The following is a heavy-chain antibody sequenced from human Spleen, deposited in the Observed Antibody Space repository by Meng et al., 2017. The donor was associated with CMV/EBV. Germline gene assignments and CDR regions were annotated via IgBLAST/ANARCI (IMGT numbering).Heavy chain of an antibody. V-gene: IGHV3-30*02. Sequence: GGSLRLSCAASGFIFSNYGMYWVRQAPGKGLEWVAFIRYDGSNKYYADSVKGRFTISRDNSKNTLYLQMNSLRAEDTAVYYCAKDRGYSYGYSGMDVWGQGTTVTVSS. J-gene: IGHJ6*02. CDR3: AKDRGYSYGYSGMDV. CDR2: IRYDGSNK. CDR1: GFIFSNYG. D-gene: IGHD5-18*01.